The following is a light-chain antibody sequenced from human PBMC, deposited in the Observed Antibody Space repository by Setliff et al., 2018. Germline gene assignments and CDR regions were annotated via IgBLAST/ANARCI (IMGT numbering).Light chain of an antibody. Sequence: QSALTQPASVSGSPGQSITISCAGTSSDVGAYSHVSWYQQYPGKAPKLMISEVSNRPSGVSYRFSGSKSGNTASLTISGLQAEDEADYYCSSYTSNSTYVFGTGTKVTVL. CDR3: SSYTSNSTYV. J-gene: IGLJ1*01. V-gene: IGLV2-14*01. CDR2: EVS. CDR1: SSDVGAYSH.